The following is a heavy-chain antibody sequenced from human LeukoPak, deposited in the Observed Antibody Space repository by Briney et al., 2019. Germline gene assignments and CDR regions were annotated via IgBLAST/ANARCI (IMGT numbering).Heavy chain of an antibody. D-gene: IGHD1-26*01. CDR1: GGSVSSGSYY. Sequence: NPSETLSLTCTVSGGSVSSGSYYWSWIRQPPGKGLEWIGYIYYSGSTNYNPSLKSRVTISVDTSKNQFSLRQSSVTAADTAVYYCVRHVTGSSHDDWGQGTLVTVSS. J-gene: IGHJ4*02. V-gene: IGHV4-61*01. CDR3: VRHVTGSSHDD. CDR2: IYYSGST.